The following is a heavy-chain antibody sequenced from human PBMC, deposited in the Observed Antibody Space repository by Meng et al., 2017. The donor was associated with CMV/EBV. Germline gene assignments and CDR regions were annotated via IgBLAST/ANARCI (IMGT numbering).Heavy chain of an antibody. V-gene: IGHV3-23*01. Sequence: GESLKISCAASGFTFSSYAMNWVRQAPGKGLERVSAVTDSGGSTYYADSVKGRFTISRDNSKNTLYLQMNSLRAEDSAVYYCARGAGPNDYGRSWGQGMLVTVSS. CDR2: VTDSGGST. J-gene: IGHJ5*02. D-gene: IGHD4-17*01. CDR3: ARGAGPNDYGRS. CDR1: GFTFSSYA.